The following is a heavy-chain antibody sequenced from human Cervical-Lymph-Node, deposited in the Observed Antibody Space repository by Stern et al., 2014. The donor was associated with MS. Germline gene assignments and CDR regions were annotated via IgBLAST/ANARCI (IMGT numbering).Heavy chain of an antibody. CDR3: ARGHIPYAYNYLFDY. V-gene: IGHV3-33*01. J-gene: IGHJ4*02. CDR2: AWYDGSTA. Sequence: VQLLESGGGVAQPGTSLRLSWAASGFTFSSYGMHWVRQAPGKGLEWVALAWYDGSTAYYTNSGKGRFTISRDNSKNTLSLQMNSLTAEDTAVYYCARGHIPYAYNYLFDYWGQGTLVTVSS. D-gene: IGHD5-24*01. CDR1: GFTFSSYG.